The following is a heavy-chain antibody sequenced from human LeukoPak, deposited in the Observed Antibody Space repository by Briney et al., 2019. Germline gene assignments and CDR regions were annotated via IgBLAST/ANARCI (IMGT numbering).Heavy chain of an antibody. CDR2: IYTSGST. CDR1: GGSISSYY. Sequence: SETLSLTCTVSGGSISSYYWSWIRQPAGKGLEWIGRIYTSGSTNYNPSPKSRVTMSVDTSENQFSLKLSSVTAADTAVYYCAREREYYDFWSGPYYYGTEVWGQGTTVTVSS. V-gene: IGHV4-4*07. J-gene: IGHJ6*02. D-gene: IGHD3-3*01. CDR3: AREREYYDFWSGPYYYGTEV.